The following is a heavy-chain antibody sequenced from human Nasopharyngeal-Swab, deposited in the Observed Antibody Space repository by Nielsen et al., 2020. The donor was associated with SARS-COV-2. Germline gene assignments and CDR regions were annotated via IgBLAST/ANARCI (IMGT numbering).Heavy chain of an antibody. CDR1: GGSISSGSYY. V-gene: IGHV4-61*02. Sequence: SETLSLTCTVSGGSISSGSYYWSWIRQPAGKGLEWIGRIYTSGSTNYNPSLKSRVTISVDTSKNQFSLKLSSVTAADTAVYYCARDLGDYDSRGRYYYVMDVWGQGTTVTVSS. CDR2: IYTSGST. D-gene: IGHD3-3*01. J-gene: IGHJ6*02. CDR3: ARDLGDYDSRGRYYYVMDV.